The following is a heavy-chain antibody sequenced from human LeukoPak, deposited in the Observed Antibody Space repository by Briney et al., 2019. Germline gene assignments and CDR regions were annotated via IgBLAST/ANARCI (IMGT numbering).Heavy chain of an antibody. D-gene: IGHD6-13*01. V-gene: IGHV1-69*06. CDR1: GYTFTGYY. Sequence: ASVKVSCKASGYTFTGYYMHWVRQAPGQGLEWMGGIIPIFGTANYAQKFQGRVTITADKSTSTAYMELSSLRSEDTAVYYCAREHIAAAGTHYYYYYMDVWGKGTTVTVSS. J-gene: IGHJ6*03. CDR2: IIPIFGTA. CDR3: AREHIAAAGTHYYYYYMDV.